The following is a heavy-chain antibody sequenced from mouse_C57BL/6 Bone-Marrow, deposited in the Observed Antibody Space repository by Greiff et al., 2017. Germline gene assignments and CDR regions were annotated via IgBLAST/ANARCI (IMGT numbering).Heavy chain of an antibody. CDR1: GFTFSDYY. CDR2: ISNGGGST. D-gene: IGHD1-1*01. CDR3: ARRRGSRFAY. Sequence: EVQLVESGGGLVQPGGSLKLSCAASGFTFSDYYMYWVRQTPEQRLEWVAYISNGGGSTNYPDTVKGRFPISRDNAKNTLYLQMSRLKSEDTAMYYCARRRGSRFAYWGQGTLVTVSA. V-gene: IGHV5-12*01. J-gene: IGHJ3*01.